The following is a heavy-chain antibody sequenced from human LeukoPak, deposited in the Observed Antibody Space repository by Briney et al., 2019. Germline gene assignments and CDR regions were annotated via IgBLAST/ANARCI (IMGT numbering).Heavy chain of an antibody. CDR3: ARDRGDYESSCYYGYFDY. CDR1: GGPIRRHY. Sequence: PSETLSLTCTVSGGPIRRHYWSWLRQPPGKGLEWIGYIYYSGSTNYNPSLKSRVTISVDTSKNQFSLKLSSVTAADTAVYYCARDRGDYESSCYYGYFDYWGQGALVTVSS. V-gene: IGHV4-59*11. CDR2: IYYSGST. D-gene: IGHD3-22*01. J-gene: IGHJ4*02.